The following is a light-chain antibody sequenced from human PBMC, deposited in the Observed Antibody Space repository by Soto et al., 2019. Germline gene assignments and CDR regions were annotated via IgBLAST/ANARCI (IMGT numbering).Light chain of an antibody. J-gene: IGLJ2*01. CDR3: LLSYSGSVL. CDR2: DTS. Sequence: QAVVTQESSLTVSPGGTVTLTCGSSTGAVTSGQYPYWFQQKPGQAPRTLIYDTSNKHSWTPARFSGSLLGGKAALTLSGAQPEDEADYYSLLSYSGSVLFGGGTKVTVL. V-gene: IGLV7-46*01. CDR1: TGAVTSGQY.